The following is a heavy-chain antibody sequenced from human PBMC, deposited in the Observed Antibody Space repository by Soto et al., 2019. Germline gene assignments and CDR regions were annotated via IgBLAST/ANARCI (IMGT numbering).Heavy chain of an antibody. D-gene: IGHD3-22*01. V-gene: IGHV1-18*01. CDR2: ISAYNGNT. Sequence: ASVKVSCKASGYTFTSYGISWVRQAPGQGLEWMGWISAYNGNTNYAQKLQGRVTMTTDTSTSTAYMELRSLRSDDTAVYYCASWIGYYYDSSGYRYWGQGTLVTVSS. J-gene: IGHJ4*02. CDR3: ASWIGYYYDSSGYRY. CDR1: GYTFTSYG.